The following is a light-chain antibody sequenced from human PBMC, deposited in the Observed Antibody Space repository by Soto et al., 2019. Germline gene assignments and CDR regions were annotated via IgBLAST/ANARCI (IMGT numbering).Light chain of an antibody. CDR2: AAS. CDR3: QQLNSYPMT. CDR1: QGTSSY. Sequence: DIQLTQSPSFLSSSVGDRVTITCRASQGTSSYLAWYQQKQGKAPKLLIYAASTLQSGVTSRFSGSGSATEFTLTISSLQPEDFATYYCQQLNSYPMTFGQGTRLEIK. V-gene: IGKV1-9*01. J-gene: IGKJ5*01.